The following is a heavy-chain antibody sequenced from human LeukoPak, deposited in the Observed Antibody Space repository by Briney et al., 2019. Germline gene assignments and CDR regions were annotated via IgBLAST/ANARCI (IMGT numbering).Heavy chain of an antibody. CDR2: IRYDGSNQ. J-gene: IGHJ4*02. Sequence: GGSLRLSCVVSGLPFSHHDMHWVRQAPGKGLEWVAFIRYDGSNQYYADSVKGRFTISRDNSKNTLYLQMNNLKAEDTAVYYCAKDRSGSDFDYWGQGTLVTVSS. V-gene: IGHV3-30*02. CDR1: GLPFSHHD. CDR3: AKDRSGSDFDY.